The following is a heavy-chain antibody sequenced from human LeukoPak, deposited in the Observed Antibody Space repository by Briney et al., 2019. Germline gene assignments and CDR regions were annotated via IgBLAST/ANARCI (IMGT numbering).Heavy chain of an antibody. Sequence: GGPLRLSCAASGFTFSSYAMSWVRHAPGKGLEWDSAISGSGGSTYYSDSVKSRFTISRDNSKNTLYLQMNSLRAEDTAVYYCAKLYLYRFDPWGQGTLVTVSS. CDR1: GFTFSSYA. D-gene: IGHD3-10*01. J-gene: IGHJ5*02. CDR3: AKLYLYRFDP. V-gene: IGHV3-23*01. CDR2: ISGSGGST.